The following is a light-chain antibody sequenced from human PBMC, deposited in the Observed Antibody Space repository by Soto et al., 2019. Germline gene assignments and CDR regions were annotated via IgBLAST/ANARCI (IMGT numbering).Light chain of an antibody. Sequence: EIVFTQSPGTLSLSPGERVSLSCRASHSVSSSYLAWYQHKPGPGPRVPIFGATRRAPGIPDRVNGQWVGTDFTLTISRLEPEDFAVYYCQQYGSSQITFGQGTRLEIK. J-gene: IGKJ5*01. CDR2: GAT. CDR1: HSVSSSY. V-gene: IGKV3-20*01. CDR3: QQYGSSQIT.